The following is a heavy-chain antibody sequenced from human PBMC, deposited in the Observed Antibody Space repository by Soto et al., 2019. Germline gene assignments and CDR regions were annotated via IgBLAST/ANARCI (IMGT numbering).Heavy chain of an antibody. CDR3: AICGGTSVYFDY. D-gene: IGHD2-15*01. CDR2: IYYSGST. CDR1: GGSISSGDYY. Sequence: QVQLQESGPGLVKPSQTLSLTCTVSGGSISSGDYYWSWIRQPPGKGLEWIGYIYYSGSTYYNPSLKSRVTISVATSKNQCSLKLSAVTAADSAVYYCAICGGTSVYFDYWCQGTLVTVSS. J-gene: IGHJ4*02. V-gene: IGHV4-30-4*01.